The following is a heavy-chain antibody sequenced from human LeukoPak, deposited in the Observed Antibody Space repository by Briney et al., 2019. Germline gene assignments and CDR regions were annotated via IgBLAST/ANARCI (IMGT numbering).Heavy chain of an antibody. J-gene: IGHJ3*02. V-gene: IGHV4-34*01. CDR3: ARGRVCGSTSCYRRRLDAFDI. Sequence: SETLSLTCAVYGGSFSGYYWSWIRQPPGKGLEWIGEINHSGSTNYNPSLKSRVTISVDTSKNQFSLKLSSVTAADTAVYYCARGRVCGSTSCYRRRLDAFDIWGQGTMVTVSS. CDR1: GGSFSGYY. D-gene: IGHD2-2*01. CDR2: INHSGST.